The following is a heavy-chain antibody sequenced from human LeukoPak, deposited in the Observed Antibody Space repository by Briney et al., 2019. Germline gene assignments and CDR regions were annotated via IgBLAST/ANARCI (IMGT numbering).Heavy chain of an antibody. CDR3: ARDRYCSGGSCYSDIFDI. CDR1: GFIFSNYG. J-gene: IGHJ3*02. D-gene: IGHD2-15*01. V-gene: IGHV3-33*01. Sequence: PGRSLRLSCAASGFIFSNYGMHWVRQAPGKGLEWVAVIWYDGGNKYYADSVKGRFTISRDNSKNTLYLQMDSLRAEDTAVYYCARDRYCSGGSCYSDIFDIWGQGTMVTVSS. CDR2: IWYDGGNK.